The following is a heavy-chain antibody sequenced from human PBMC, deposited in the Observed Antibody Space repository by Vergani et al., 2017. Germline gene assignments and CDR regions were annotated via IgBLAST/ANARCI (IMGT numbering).Heavy chain of an antibody. CDR3: AKDGVVVPAAATAPDAFDI. CDR1: GFTFSSYW. Sequence: EVQLVESGGGLVQPGGSLRLSCAASGFTFSSYWMSWVRQAPGKGLEWVANIKQDGSEKYYVDSVKGRFTISRDNAKNSLYLQMNSLRAEDTAVYYCAKDGVVVPAAATAPDAFDIWGQGTMVTVSS. D-gene: IGHD2-2*01. CDR2: IKQDGSEK. J-gene: IGHJ3*02. V-gene: IGHV3-7*03.